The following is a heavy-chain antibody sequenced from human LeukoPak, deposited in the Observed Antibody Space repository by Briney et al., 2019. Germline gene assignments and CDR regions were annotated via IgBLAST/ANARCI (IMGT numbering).Heavy chain of an antibody. V-gene: IGHV4-34*01. CDR2: INHSGST. D-gene: IGHD2-2*02. Sequence: SETLPLTCAVYGGSFSGYYWSWIRQPPGKGLEWIGEINHSGSTNYNPSLKSRVTISVDTSKNQFSLKLSSVTAADTAVYYCARQLGYCSSTSCYSSGIAVAGTAIDYWGQGTLVTVSS. CDR3: ARQLGYCSSTSCYSSGIAVAGTAIDY. J-gene: IGHJ4*02. CDR1: GGSFSGYY.